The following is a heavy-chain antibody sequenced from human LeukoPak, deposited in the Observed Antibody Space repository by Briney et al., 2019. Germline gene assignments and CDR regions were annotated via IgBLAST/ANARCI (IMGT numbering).Heavy chain of an antibody. D-gene: IGHD6-19*01. CDR2: IYYSGST. CDR1: GGSISSGDYY. Sequence: SETLSLTCTVSGGSISSGDYYWSWIRQPPGKGLEWIGYIYYSGSTYYNPSLKSRVTISVDTSKNQFSLKLSSVTAADTAVYYCAINSSGWYSDAFDIWGQGTMVTVSS. CDR3: AINSSGWYSDAFDI. V-gene: IGHV4-30-4*08. J-gene: IGHJ3*02.